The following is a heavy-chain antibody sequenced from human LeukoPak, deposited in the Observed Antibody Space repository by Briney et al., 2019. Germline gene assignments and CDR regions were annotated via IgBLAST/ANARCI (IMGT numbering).Heavy chain of an antibody. Sequence: QPGGSLRLSCAASGFTFSSYSMSWVRQAPGKGLQWVSVIHSGGGTYYADSVKGRFTISRDNFKNTLYLQMNSLRAEDTAVYFCAVVAATPGVTDYRGQGTLVTVSS. J-gene: IGHJ4*02. V-gene: IGHV3-66*01. CDR2: IHSGGGT. CDR1: GFTFSSYS. D-gene: IGHD2-15*01. CDR3: AVVAATPGVTDY.